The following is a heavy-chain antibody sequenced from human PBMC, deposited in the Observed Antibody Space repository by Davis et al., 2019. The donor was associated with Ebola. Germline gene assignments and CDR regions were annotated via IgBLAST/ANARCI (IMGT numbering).Heavy chain of an antibody. CDR2: IRSKANSYAT. CDR1: GFTSSGSA. J-gene: IGHJ4*02. CDR3: TNRKSEY. Sequence: PGGSLRLSCAASGFTSSGSAMHWVRQASGRGLEWVGRIRSKANSYATTYAASVKGRFTISRDDSKNTAYLQMNSLKTDDTAVYYCTNRKSEYWGQGTLVTVSS. V-gene: IGHV3-73*01.